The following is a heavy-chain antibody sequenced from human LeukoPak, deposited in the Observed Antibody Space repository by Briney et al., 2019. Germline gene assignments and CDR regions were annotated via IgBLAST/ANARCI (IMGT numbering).Heavy chain of an antibody. CDR1: GGSISNYY. Sequence: SETLSLTCTVSGGSISNYYWSWIRQPPGRGLEWIGYIHYSGSTNYNPSLKSRVTISADTSKNQFSLNLSSVTAADTAVYYCARHSRTYYDFDYWGQGTLVTVSS. CDR2: IHYSGST. D-gene: IGHD1-26*01. CDR3: ARHSRTYYDFDY. V-gene: IGHV4-59*08. J-gene: IGHJ4*02.